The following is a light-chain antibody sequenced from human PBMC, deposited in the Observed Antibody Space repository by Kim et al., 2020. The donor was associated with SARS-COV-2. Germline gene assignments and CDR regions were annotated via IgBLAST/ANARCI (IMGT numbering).Light chain of an antibody. Sequence: QSVLTQPPSASGSPGQTVTISCSGSRSNIGRSGVTWYPLLPGTAPRLLIYSDDERPSGVPDRFSGSKSGTSASLAISGLQSEDEADYYCATWDDGLTGPVFGGGTQLTV. CDR2: SDD. CDR3: ATWDDGLTGPV. J-gene: IGLJ3*02. CDR1: RSNIGRSG. V-gene: IGLV1-44*01.